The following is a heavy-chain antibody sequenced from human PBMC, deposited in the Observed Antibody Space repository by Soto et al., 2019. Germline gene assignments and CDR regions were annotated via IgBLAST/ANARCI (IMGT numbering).Heavy chain of an antibody. D-gene: IGHD6-13*01. Sequence: QVQLVQSGAEVKKPGASVKVSCKASGYTFTNFDINWVRQATGQGPEWMGWMNPNSGNTGYAQKFQGRVTKTRNTSISTAYMELSSLRSEDTAVYHCARSIAAGGRNWFDPWGQGTLVTVSS. CDR2: MNPNSGNT. V-gene: IGHV1-8*01. J-gene: IGHJ5*02. CDR1: GYTFTNFD. CDR3: ARSIAAGGRNWFDP.